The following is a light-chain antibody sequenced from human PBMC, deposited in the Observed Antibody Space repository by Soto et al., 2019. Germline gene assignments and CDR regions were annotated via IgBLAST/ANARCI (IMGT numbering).Light chain of an antibody. CDR2: AAS. V-gene: IGKV1-39*01. J-gene: IGKJ4*01. CDR1: QSIGKY. CDR3: QQTYNTPLT. Sequence: DIQRTQSPSTLPASVGDRVTITCRASQSIGKYLSWFQQTPGNAPKLLIYAASGLQSGVPSRFSGSGSGTDFTLTINSLQSEDFATYDCQQTYNTPLTFGGGTKGDIK.